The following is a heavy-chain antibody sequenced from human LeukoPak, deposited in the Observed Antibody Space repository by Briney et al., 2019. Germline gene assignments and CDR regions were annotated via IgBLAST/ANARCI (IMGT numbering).Heavy chain of an antibody. V-gene: IGHV1-69*04. J-gene: IGHJ5*02. D-gene: IGHD2-2*01. CDR3: ASQMQLGYCSSTSCYWMYNWFDP. CDR2: IIPILGIA. CDR1: GGTFSSYA. Sequence: SVKVSCKASGGTFSSYAISWVRQAPGQGLEWMGRIIPILGIANYAQKFQGRVTITADESTSTAYMELSSLRSEDTAVYYCASQMQLGYCSSTSCYWMYNWFDPWGQGTLVTVSS.